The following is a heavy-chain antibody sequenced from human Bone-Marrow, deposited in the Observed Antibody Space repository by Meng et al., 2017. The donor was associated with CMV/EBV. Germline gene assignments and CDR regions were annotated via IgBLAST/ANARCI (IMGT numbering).Heavy chain of an antibody. V-gene: IGHV4-34*01. Sequence: SEPLSLTCAVYGGSFSGYYWSWIRQPPGKGLEWIGEINHSGSTNYNPSLKSRVTISVDTSKNQFSLKLSSVTAADTAVYYCARSGRTKARPAYYYGMDVWGQGTTVTVSS. J-gene: IGHJ6*02. CDR2: INHSGST. CDR1: GGSFSGYY. CDR3: ARSGRTKARPAYYYGMDV. D-gene: IGHD6-6*01.